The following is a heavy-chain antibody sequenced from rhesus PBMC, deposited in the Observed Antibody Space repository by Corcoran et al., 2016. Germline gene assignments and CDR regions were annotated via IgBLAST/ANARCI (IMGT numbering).Heavy chain of an antibody. CDR2: INSGGGST. Sequence: EVQLVETGGGLVQPGGSLKLSCAASGFTFSSYGMSWVRQAPGTGLEWVSAINSGGGSTYYADSVKGRFTISRDNSKNTLSLQMNSLRAEDTAVSYCARGGKGYSNCGYLDYWGQGVLVTVSS. V-gene: IGHV3S5*01. CDR1: GFTFSSYG. J-gene: IGHJ4*01. CDR3: ARGGKGYSNCGYLDY. D-gene: IGHD4-23*01.